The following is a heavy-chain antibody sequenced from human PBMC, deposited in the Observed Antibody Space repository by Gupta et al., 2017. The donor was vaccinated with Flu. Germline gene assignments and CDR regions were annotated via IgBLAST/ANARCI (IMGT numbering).Heavy chain of an antibody. CDR1: GFTFSSYS. CDR3: ARDRGRVGCCVYRYYYGMDV. J-gene: IGHJ6*01. V-gene: IGHV3-48*01. CDR2: ISRSSSAI. D-gene: IGHD2-15*01. Sequence: EVQLVESGGGLVQPGGSLRLSCAASGFTFSSYSMNGVRQAPGKGLEWVSYISRSSSAIYDADSVKGRFTFSRDNAKNSLYLQMNSLRAEDTALYYCARDRGRVGCCVYRYYYGMDVW.